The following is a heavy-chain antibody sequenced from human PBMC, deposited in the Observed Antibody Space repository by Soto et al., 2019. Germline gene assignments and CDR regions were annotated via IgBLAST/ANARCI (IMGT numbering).Heavy chain of an antibody. CDR2: IKSKADGGAR. Sequence: EVQMVQSGGDLVKPGGSLRLSCVTSGFMSSSAWMSWVRQAPGKGLEWVARIKSKADGGARDYAAPVKGRFTISRDDSKNTVYLQMNSLRSEDTAVYYCVEGWNDFWGQGTLVTVSS. CDR3: VEGWNDF. J-gene: IGHJ4*02. V-gene: IGHV3-15*01. CDR1: GFMSSSAW. D-gene: IGHD1-1*01.